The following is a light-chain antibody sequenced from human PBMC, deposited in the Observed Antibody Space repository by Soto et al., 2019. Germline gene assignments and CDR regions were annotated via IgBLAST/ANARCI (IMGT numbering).Light chain of an antibody. Sequence: DIVLTQSPATLSLSPGERATLSCRASQSVNSYLAWYQQKPGQAPRLLIYDASNRATGIPARFSGSGSGTDFTLTISSLEPEEFVVYYWQQRSMWPPYTFGKGTKLEIK. J-gene: IGKJ2*01. V-gene: IGKV3-11*01. CDR3: QQRSMWPPYT. CDR1: QSVNSY. CDR2: DAS.